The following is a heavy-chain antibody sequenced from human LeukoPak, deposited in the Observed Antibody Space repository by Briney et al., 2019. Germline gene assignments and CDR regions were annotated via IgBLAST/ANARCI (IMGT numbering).Heavy chain of an antibody. Sequence: GASVKVSCKASGYTFTSYGISWVRQAPGQRLEWMGWISAYNGNTNYAQKLEGRVTMTTDTSTSTAYMEVRSLRSDDTAVYYCARGLVVVPALTVDYYYMDVWGKGTTVTVSS. CDR1: GYTFTSYG. CDR3: ARGLVVVPALTVDYYYMDV. J-gene: IGHJ6*03. D-gene: IGHD2-2*01. CDR2: ISAYNGNT. V-gene: IGHV1-18*01.